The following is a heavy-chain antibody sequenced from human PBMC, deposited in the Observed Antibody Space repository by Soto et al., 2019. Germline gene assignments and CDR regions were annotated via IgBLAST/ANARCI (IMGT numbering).Heavy chain of an antibody. Sequence: GASVKVSCKASGYTFTGYYMHWVRQAPGQGLEWMGWINPNSGSTNYAQKFQGWVTMTRDTSISTAYMELSRLRSDDTAAYYFARELANCSSTSCSQTFWLDPWGQGTLVTVSS. CDR1: GYTFTGYY. CDR2: INPNSGST. CDR3: ARELANCSSTSCSQTFWLDP. D-gene: IGHD2-2*01. V-gene: IGHV1-2*04. J-gene: IGHJ5*02.